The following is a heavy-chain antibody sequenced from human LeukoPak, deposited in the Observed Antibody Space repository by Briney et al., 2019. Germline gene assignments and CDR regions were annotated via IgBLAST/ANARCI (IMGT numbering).Heavy chain of an antibody. CDR3: AREAEVGGAP. J-gene: IGHJ5*02. Sequence: PSETLSLTCAVSGASITSCYWSWVRQSAGKGLEWIGRLYTTGTTNYNPSLKSRVTMSGDSSKNQLSLTLTSVTAADTAVYYCAREAEVGGAPCGQGTLVTVSS. CDR1: GASITSCY. V-gene: IGHV4-4*07. CDR2: LYTTGTT. D-gene: IGHD1-26*01.